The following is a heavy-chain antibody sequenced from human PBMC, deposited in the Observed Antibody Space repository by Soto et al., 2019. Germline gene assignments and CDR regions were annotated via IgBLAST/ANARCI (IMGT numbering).Heavy chain of an antibody. Sequence: QVQLVQSGAEVKKPGSSVKVSCKASGGTFSSYAISWVRQAPGQGLEWMGGIIPIFGTANYAQKFQGRVTITADKSTSTAYMELSSLRSEDTAVYYCARECAAYSYGYYHFDYWGQGTLVTVSS. CDR1: GGTFSSYA. CDR2: IIPIFGTA. D-gene: IGHD5-18*01. J-gene: IGHJ4*02. V-gene: IGHV1-69*06. CDR3: ARECAAYSYGYYHFDY.